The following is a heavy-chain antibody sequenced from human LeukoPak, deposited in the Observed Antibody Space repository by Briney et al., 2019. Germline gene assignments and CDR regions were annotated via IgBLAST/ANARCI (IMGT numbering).Heavy chain of an antibody. J-gene: IGHJ4*02. V-gene: IGHV3-7*01. CDR3: GAGQRMYYFDH. CDR2: IKQDGSEK. D-gene: IGHD6-13*01. CDR1: GFTFSSYW. Sequence: GGSLRLSCAASGFTFSSYWMSWVRQAPGKGLEWVANIKQDGSEKYYVDSVKGRFTISRDNAKNSLYLQMNSLRAEDTAVYYCGAGQRMYYFDHWGQGTLVTVSS.